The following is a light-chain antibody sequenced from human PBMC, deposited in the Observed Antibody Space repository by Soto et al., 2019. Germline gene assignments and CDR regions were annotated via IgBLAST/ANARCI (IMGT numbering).Light chain of an antibody. CDR1: PSVRSNY. CDR2: GAS. CDR3: QQYGTSPGLFT. J-gene: IGKJ3*01. V-gene: IGKV3-20*01. Sequence: ETVLTQSPGSLSLCPGKRATLSCRPSPSVRSNYLAWYHQKSGHAPRLLIYGASGRATGIPDRYSGSGSGTDYTLTISRLEPEDVAVYYCQQYGTSPGLFTFGPGTKGDIK.